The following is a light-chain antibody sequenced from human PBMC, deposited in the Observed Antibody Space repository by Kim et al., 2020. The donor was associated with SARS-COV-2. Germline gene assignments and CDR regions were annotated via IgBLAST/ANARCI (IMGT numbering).Light chain of an antibody. CDR3: CSYAGSSTYWV. CDR1: SSDVGSYKF. J-gene: IGLJ3*02. CDR2: EVS. V-gene: IGLV2-23*02. Sequence: QSALTQPASVSGSPGQSITISCTGTSSDVGSYKFVSWYQQHPGKAPKLMIYEVSERPSGVSNRFSGSKSGNTASLTISGLQAEDEADYYCCSYAGSSTYWVFGGGTKLTVL.